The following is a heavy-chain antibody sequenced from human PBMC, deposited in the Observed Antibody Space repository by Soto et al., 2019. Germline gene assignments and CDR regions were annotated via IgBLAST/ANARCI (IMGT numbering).Heavy chain of an antibody. CDR2: INTTTGYT. Sequence: QVQLVQSGAEVKKPGASVKVSCRASGYTFTGYYIHWVRQAPGPWLEWMGWINTTTGYTNYAQNFQGRVTMTRDTSIYTAFMWLSRLTFDDTAVYYCARHNGYGAWFDLWGQGTLVTVSS. CDR1: GYTFTGYY. V-gene: IGHV1-2*02. CDR3: ARHNGYGAWFDL. J-gene: IGHJ5*02. D-gene: IGHD5-12*01.